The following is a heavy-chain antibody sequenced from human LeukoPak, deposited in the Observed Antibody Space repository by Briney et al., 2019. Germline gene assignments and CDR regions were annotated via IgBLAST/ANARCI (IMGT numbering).Heavy chain of an antibody. V-gene: IGHV3-30-3*01. Sequence: GKSLRLSCAASGFTFSGYPIHWVRQAPGKGLEWVAVISYDGSNKYYADSVKGRFTISRDNSENTLYLQMNSLRAEDTAVYYCARDPMGATEGSDAFDIWGQGTMVTVSS. CDR1: GFTFSGYP. J-gene: IGHJ3*02. CDR3: ARDPMGATEGSDAFDI. D-gene: IGHD1-26*01. CDR2: ISYDGSNK.